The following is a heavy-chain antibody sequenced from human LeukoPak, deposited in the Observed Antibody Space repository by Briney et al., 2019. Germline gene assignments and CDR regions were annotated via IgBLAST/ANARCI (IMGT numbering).Heavy chain of an antibody. J-gene: IGHJ5*02. CDR2: IIPILGIA. V-gene: IGHV1-69*04. CDR3: ARDRYCSSTSCYGSITWFDP. Sequence: ASVKVSCKASGATSSSYAISWVRQAPGQGLEWMGRIIPILGIANYAQKFQGRVTITADKSTSTAYMELSSLRSEDTAVYYCARDRYCSSTSCYGSITWFDPWGQGTLVTVSS. CDR1: GATSSSYA. D-gene: IGHD2-2*01.